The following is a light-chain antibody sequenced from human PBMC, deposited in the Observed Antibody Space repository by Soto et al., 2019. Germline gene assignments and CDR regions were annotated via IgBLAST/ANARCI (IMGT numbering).Light chain of an antibody. V-gene: IGLV2-14*01. CDR2: DVS. J-gene: IGLJ1*01. CDR1: SSDVGDYNF. Sequence: QSVLTQPASVSGSPGQSITISCTGASSDVGDYNFVSWYQQHPGKAPKLMIYDVSNRPSGVSNRFSGSKSGNTASLTISGLQAEDDSDYYCSSYDISSTLPYVLGTGTKVTVL. CDR3: SSYDISSTLPYV.